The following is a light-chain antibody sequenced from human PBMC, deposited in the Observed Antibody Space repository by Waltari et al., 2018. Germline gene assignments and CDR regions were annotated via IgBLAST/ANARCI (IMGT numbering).Light chain of an antibody. V-gene: IGKV3-15*01. CDR1: QSVTNN. J-gene: IGKJ5*01. CDR2: DAS. CDR3: QQYNRWPPIT. Sequence: IVLTQSPATLSVSPGESAIISCRASQSVTNNLAWYQQKPGQAPRLLIYDASTRATSIPARFRGSGSGTDFTLTISSLQSEDSATYYCQQYNRWPPITFGQGTRLEIK.